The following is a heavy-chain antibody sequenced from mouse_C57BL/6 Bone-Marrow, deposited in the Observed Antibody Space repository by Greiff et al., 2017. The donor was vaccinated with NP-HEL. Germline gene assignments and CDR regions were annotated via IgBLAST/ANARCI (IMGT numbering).Heavy chain of an antibody. CDR1: GYTFTGYW. Sequence: VQLQQSGAELMKPGASVKLSCKATGYTFTGYWIEWVKQRPGHGLEWIGEILPGSGSTNYNEKFKGKATFTADTSSNTAYMQLSSLTTEDSAIYYSARRSLIYYCGSSYAMDYWGQGTSVTVSS. D-gene: IGHD1-1*01. J-gene: IGHJ4*01. V-gene: IGHV1-9*01. CDR2: ILPGSGST. CDR3: ARRSLIYYCGSSYAMDY.